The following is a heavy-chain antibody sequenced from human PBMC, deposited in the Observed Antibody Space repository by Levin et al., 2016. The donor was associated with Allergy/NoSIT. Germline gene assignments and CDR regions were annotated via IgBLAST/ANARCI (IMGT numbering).Heavy chain of an antibody. CDR3: ARSWSSSGWIDGRLHYFDD. D-gene: IGHD6-19*01. CDR1: GGTFSTYG. Sequence: SVKVSCKASGGTFSTYGMSWLRQAPGQGPEWMGVIIPSLPITNYADTFKGRVTITADKSTSTAYMELSSLKSEDTAVYYCARSWSSSGWIDGRLHYFDDWGQGTLVTVSS. J-gene: IGHJ4*02. V-gene: IGHV1-69*10. CDR2: IIPSLPIT.